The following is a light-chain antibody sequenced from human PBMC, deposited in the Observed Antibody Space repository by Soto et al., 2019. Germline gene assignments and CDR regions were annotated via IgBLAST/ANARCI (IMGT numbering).Light chain of an antibody. CDR3: QEYNKWPRPA. J-gene: IGKJ4*01. CDR1: QRVSNK. CDR2: DTS. Sequence: EIVVTQSQDTLSSSPGEGATLSCRASQRVSNKLAWYQQKPGQAPRLLMDDTSTSATDIQARFRGSGFGTELTLTISSLQSEDFTVYYWQEYNKWPRPAFGGGTKVDIK. V-gene: IGKV3-15*01.